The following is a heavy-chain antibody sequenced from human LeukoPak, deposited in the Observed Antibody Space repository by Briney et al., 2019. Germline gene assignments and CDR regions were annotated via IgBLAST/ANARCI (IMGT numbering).Heavy chain of an antibody. D-gene: IGHD6-13*01. CDR1: GGSISSYY. Sequence: SETLSLACTVSGGSISSYYWSWIRQPPGKGLEWIGYIYYSGSTNYNPSLKSRVTISVDTSKNQFSLKLSSVTAADTAVYYCARVSGQLVDYWGQGTLVTVSS. CDR3: ARVSGQLVDY. V-gene: IGHV4-59*01. CDR2: IYYSGST. J-gene: IGHJ4*02.